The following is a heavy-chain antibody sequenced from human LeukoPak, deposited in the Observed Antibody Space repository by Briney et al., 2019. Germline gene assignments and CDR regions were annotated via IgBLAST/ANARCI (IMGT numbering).Heavy chain of an antibody. J-gene: IGHJ4*02. D-gene: IGHD6-19*01. V-gene: IGHV3-30-3*01. CDR1: GFXFSSYA. Sequence: PGRSLRLSCAASGFXFSSYAMYWVRQAPGKGLEWVAVISYDGSNKYYADSVKGRFTISRDKSNNTLYLQMNSLRAEDTAVYYCARALSTSGSVFYWGQGTLVTVSS. CDR2: ISYDGSNK. CDR3: ARALSTSGSVFY.